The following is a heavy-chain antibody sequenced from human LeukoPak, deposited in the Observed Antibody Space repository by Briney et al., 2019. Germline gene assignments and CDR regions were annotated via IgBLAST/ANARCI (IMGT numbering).Heavy chain of an antibody. CDR3: ARRPRGTYGADYYYSYYMDV. CDR1: GGSISSYY. J-gene: IGHJ6*03. V-gene: IGHV4-4*09. D-gene: IGHD3-16*01. Sequence: SETLSLTCSVSGGSISSYYWSWIRQPPGKGLEWIGYISTSGSTNYSPSLESRVTISVDRSKNQLSLKLRSVTAADTAVYYCARRPRGTYGADYYYSYYMDVWGKGTPVTVSS. CDR2: ISTSGST.